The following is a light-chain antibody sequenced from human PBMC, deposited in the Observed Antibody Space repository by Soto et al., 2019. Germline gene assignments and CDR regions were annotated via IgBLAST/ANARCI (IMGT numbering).Light chain of an antibody. V-gene: IGKV3-11*01. CDR1: QSVSRY. CDR2: DAS. CDR3: QQRSNWPIT. Sequence: EIVLTQSPATLSLSPGERASLSCRASQSVSRYLAWYQQKPGQAPRLLIFDASNRATGIPARFSGSGSGTDFTLTISSLEPEDFAVYYCQQRSNWPITSCQGARLENK. J-gene: IGKJ5*01.